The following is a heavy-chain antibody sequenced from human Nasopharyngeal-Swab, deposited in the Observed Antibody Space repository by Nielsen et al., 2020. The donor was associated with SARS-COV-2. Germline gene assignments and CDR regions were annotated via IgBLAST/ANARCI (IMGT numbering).Heavy chain of an antibody. CDR2: IYYSGST. J-gene: IGHJ4*02. Sequence: SEILSLTCTVSGGSISSYYWSWIRQPPGKGLEWIGYIYYSGSTNYNPSLKSRVTISVDTSKNQFSLKLSSVTAADTAVYYCAREVIAVAGYFDYWGQGTLVTVSS. CDR3: AREVIAVAGYFDY. V-gene: IGHV4-59*01. CDR1: GGSISSYY. D-gene: IGHD6-19*01.